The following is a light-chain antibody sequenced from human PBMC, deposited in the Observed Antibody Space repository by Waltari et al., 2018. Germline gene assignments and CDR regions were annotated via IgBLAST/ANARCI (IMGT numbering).Light chain of an antibody. J-gene: IGLJ2*01. CDR1: TNNF. V-gene: IGLV2-14*01. CDR3: SSFTSLRSVI. CDR2: DGT. Sequence: QSALTQPASVSGSPGQSITITCTGTTNNFVSWYQLHPGNPPPLIISDGTCRPSGVPRRFSGSKSGDTASLTISGVQAEDEAHYYCSSFTSLRSVIFGGGTTLTVL.